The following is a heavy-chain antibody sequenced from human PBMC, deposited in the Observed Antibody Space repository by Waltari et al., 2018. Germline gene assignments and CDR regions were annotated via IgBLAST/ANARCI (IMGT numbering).Heavy chain of an antibody. CDR2: ISWDGGST. D-gene: IGHD3-3*01. CDR1: GFTFDDYA. CDR3: AKVMVRFLEWLPIDY. J-gene: IGHJ4*02. Sequence: EVQLVESGGVVVQPGGSLRLSCAASGFTFDDYAMHWVRQAPGKGLEWVSLISWDGGSTYYADSVKGRFTISRDNSKNSLYLQMNSLRAEDTALYYCAKVMVRFLEWLPIDYWGQGTLVTVSS. V-gene: IGHV3-43D*03.